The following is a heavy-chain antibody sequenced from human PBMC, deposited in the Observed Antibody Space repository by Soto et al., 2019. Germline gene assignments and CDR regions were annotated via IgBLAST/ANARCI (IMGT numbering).Heavy chain of an antibody. D-gene: IGHD1-1*01. V-gene: IGHV4-34*01. J-gene: IGHJ6*03. CDR1: GGSFSGYY. Sequence: SETLSLTCAVYGGSFSGYYWSWIRQPPGKGLEWIGEINHSGSTNYNPSLKSRVTISVDTSKNQFSLKLSSVTAADTAMYYCARSGTYYYYYYMDVWGKGTTVTVSS. CDR2: INHSGST. CDR3: ARSGTYYYYYYMDV.